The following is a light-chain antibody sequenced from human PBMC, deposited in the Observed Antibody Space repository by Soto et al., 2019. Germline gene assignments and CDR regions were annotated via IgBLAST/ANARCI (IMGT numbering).Light chain of an antibody. J-gene: IGKJ3*01. CDR2: GAS. CDR3: QQYSSSPPEFT. CDR1: QSISSNY. Sequence: EIVLTQSPGTLSLSPEERATLSCRASQSISSNYLAWYQQRPGQAPRLLIFGASYRATGIPERFSGSGSGTDFTLTISRLEPEDFAVYYCQQYSSSPPEFTFGPGTRVDSK. V-gene: IGKV3-20*01.